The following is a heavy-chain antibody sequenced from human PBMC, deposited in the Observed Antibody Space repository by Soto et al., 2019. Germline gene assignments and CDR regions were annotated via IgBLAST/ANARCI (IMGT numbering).Heavy chain of an antibody. CDR3: ARGRGCRDGYNLGY. CDR1: GGSFSGYY. D-gene: IGHD5-12*01. V-gene: IGHV4-34*01. Sequence: QVQLQQWGAGLLKPSETLSLTCAVYGGSFSGYYWSWIRQPPGKGLEWIGEINHSGSTNYNPSLKSRVTISVDTSKNQFSLKLSSVTAADTAVYYCARGRGCRDGYNLGYWGQGTLVTVSS. CDR2: INHSGST. J-gene: IGHJ4*02.